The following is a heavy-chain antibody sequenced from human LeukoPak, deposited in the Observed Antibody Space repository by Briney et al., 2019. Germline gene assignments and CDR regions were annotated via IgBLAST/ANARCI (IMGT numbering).Heavy chain of an antibody. Sequence: NPSETLSLTCAVSGGSISSGGYSWSWIRQPPGKGLEWIRYIYHSGSTYYNPSLKSRVTISVDRSKNQFSLKLSSVTAADTAVYYCVRLVGGDIDYWGQGTLVTVSS. V-gene: IGHV4-30-2*01. CDR3: VRLVGGDIDY. J-gene: IGHJ4*02. CDR1: GGSISSGGYS. D-gene: IGHD5-12*01. CDR2: IYHSGST.